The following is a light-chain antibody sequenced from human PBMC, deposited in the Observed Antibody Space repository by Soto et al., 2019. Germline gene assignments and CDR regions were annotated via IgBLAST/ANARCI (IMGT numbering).Light chain of an antibody. CDR2: TAS. J-gene: IGKJ1*01. Sequence: DIQMTQSPSSLSASVGDRVTITCRASRSIRSYLNWYQMKPQKAPKLLIFTASNLQSGIPSRFSGSGSGTDFTLTISSLQPEDFATYYCQQYYSFPPTFGQGTKVEIK. CDR3: QQYYSFPPT. CDR1: RSIRSY. V-gene: IGKV1-39*01.